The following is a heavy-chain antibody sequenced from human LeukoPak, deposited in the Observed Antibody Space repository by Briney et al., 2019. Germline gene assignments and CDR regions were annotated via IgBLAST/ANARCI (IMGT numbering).Heavy chain of an antibody. V-gene: IGHV4-30-2*01. D-gene: IGHD2-2*01. Sequence: SETLSLTCTVSGGSISSGGYYWSWIRQPPGKGLEWIGYIYHSGSTYYSPSLKSRVTISLDRSKNQFSLKLSSLTAADTAVYYCSRERVCSSTSCYQADAFDIWGLGTMVTVSS. CDR2: IYHSGST. J-gene: IGHJ3*02. CDR1: GGSISSGGYY. CDR3: SRERVCSSTSCYQADAFDI.